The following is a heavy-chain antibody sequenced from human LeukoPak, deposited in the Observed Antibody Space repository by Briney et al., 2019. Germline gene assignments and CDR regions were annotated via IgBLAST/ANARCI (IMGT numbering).Heavy chain of an antibody. CDR1: GFTFSSYA. Sequence: PGRSLRLSCAASGFTFSSYAMHWVRQAPGKGLEWVAVISYDGSNKYYADSVKGRFTISRDNSKNTLYLQMNSLRAEDTAVYYCGRLGVYGDYWGQGTLVTVSS. D-gene: IGHD5/OR15-5a*01. CDR2: ISYDGSNK. J-gene: IGHJ4*02. V-gene: IGHV3-30-3*01. CDR3: GRLGVYGDY.